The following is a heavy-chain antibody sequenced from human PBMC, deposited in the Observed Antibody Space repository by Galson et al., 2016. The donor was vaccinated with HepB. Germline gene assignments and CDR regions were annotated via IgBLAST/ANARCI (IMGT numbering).Heavy chain of an antibody. D-gene: IGHD5-12*01. CDR2: INPDNGNT. J-gene: IGHJ3*02. Sequence: SVKVSCKASGYTFTNYVVLWVRQAPGQGLEWLGWINPDNGNTKFSQRFQGSASITRFSSANTAYMELRSLTFEDTAVYYCARNRVTTSQWLQKRRYDAFDIWGQGTSVTVSS. CDR1: GYTFTNYV. V-gene: IGHV1-3*01. CDR3: ARNRVTTSQWLQKRRYDAFDI.